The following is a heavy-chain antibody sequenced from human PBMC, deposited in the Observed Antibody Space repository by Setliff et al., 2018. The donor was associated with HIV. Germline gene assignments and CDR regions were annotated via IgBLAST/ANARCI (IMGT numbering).Heavy chain of an antibody. Sequence: GASVKVSCKASGYTFTSDDINWVRQATGQGLEWMGWMNPNSGNTGYAQKFQGRVTMTRNTSISTAYMELSSLRSEDTAVYYCARGPPYSYDSGLSNWFDPWGQGTLVTVSS. CDR3: ARGPPYSYDSGLSNWFDP. CDR2: MNPNSGNT. CDR1: GYTFTSDD. J-gene: IGHJ5*02. V-gene: IGHV1-8*01. D-gene: IGHD3-22*01.